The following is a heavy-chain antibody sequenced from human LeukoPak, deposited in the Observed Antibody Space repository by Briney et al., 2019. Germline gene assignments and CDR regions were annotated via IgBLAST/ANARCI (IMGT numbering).Heavy chain of an antibody. D-gene: IGHD5-18*01. Sequence: GASVKVSCKASGGSFSANAISWVRQAPGQGLEWMGALIPVFDTGTYSQKFQDRLTITADQSTSTVYMELSSLTSEDTAVYYCTRDLGYGNGGNYWGQGPLVTVSS. V-gene: IGHV1-69*13. CDR2: LIPVFDTG. CDR1: GGSFSANA. CDR3: TRDLGYGNGGNY. J-gene: IGHJ4*02.